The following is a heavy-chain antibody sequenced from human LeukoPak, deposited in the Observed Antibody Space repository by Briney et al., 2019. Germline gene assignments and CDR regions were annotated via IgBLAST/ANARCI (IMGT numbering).Heavy chain of an antibody. CDR1: VYTFTGYY. D-gene: IGHD5-18*01. CDR3: ASAYTAMALFDY. CDR2: INPNSGGT. V-gene: IGHV1-2*02. Sequence: ASVKVSCKASVYTFTGYYMHWVRQAPGQGLEWMGWINPNSGGTNYAQKFQGRVTMTRDTSISTAYMELSRLRSDDTAVYYCASAYTAMALFDYWGQGTLVTVSS. J-gene: IGHJ4*02.